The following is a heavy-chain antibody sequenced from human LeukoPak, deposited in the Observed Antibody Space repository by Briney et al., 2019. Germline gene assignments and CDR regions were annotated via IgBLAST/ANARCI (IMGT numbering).Heavy chain of an antibody. V-gene: IGHV4-39*07. CDR2: IYYSGST. CDR3: ARGRASSSAYDPFDY. J-gene: IGHJ4*02. D-gene: IGHD5-12*01. Sequence: SETLSLTCTVSGGSISSNSYYWGWIRQPPGKGLEWIASIYYSGSTYYNPSLKSRVTISVDTSKIQFSPKLSSVTAADTAVYYCARGRASSSAYDPFDYWGQGTLVTVSS. CDR1: GGSISSNSYY.